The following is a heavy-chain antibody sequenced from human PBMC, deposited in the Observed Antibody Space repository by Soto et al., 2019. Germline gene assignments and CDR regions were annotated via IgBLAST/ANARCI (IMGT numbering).Heavy chain of an antibody. CDR2: ISGSGGST. CDR3: AKEYLGPYYYYGMDV. CDR1: GFTFRSYA. V-gene: IGHV3-23*01. Sequence: EVQLLESGGGLVQPGGSLRLSCAASGFTFRSYAMSWVRQAPGKGMEWVSAISGSGGSTYYADSVKGRFTISRDNSKNTQYLQMKSLRAEDTAVYYCAKEYLGPYYYYGMDVWGQGTTVTVSS. D-gene: IGHD2-2*02. J-gene: IGHJ6*02.